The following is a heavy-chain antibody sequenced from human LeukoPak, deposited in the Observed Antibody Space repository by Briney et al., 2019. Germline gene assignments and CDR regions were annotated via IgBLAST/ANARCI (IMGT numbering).Heavy chain of an antibody. CDR2: ISWNSDSI. J-gene: IGHJ4*02. CDR3: AKGDSGAYSYYFDY. Sequence: SLRLSCAASGFTFDDYAMHWVRQAPGKGLEWVSGISWNSDSIGYADSVKGRFTISRDNAKNSLYLQMNGLRAEDTALYYCAKGDSGAYSYYFDYWGQGTLVTVSS. V-gene: IGHV3-9*01. D-gene: IGHD5-12*01. CDR1: GFTFDDYA.